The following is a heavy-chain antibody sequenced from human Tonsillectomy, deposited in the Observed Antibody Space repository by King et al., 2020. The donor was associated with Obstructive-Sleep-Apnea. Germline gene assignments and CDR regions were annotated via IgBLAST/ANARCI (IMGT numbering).Heavy chain of an antibody. CDR2: IRSDAHGGTT. Sequence: VQLVESGGGLVQPGRSLRLSCTASGFTFGYYPLSWFRQAPGKGPEWVGFIRSDAHGGTTEYAASVKGRFTISRDDFKSIAYLQMDSLKTEDTALYYCSRGSRYYRDSTVKYYFDYWGQGTQVTVSS. D-gene: IGHD3-22*01. V-gene: IGHV3-49*02. CDR3: SRGSRYYRDSTVKYYFDY. J-gene: IGHJ4*02. CDR1: GFTFGYYP.